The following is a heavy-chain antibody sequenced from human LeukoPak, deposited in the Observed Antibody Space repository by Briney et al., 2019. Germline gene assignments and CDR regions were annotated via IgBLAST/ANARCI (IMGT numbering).Heavy chain of an antibody. V-gene: IGHV4-34*01. Sequence: EPSETLSLTCAVYGGSFSGYYWSWIRQPPGKGLEWIGEINHSGSTNYNPSLKSRVTISVDTSKNQFSLKLSSVTAADTAVYYCARVWFWGYYVWGSYSPPHAQVFDYWGQGTLVTVSS. J-gene: IGHJ4*02. CDR1: GGSFSGYY. CDR2: INHSGST. CDR3: ARVWFWGYYVWGSYSPPHAQVFDY. D-gene: IGHD3-16*01.